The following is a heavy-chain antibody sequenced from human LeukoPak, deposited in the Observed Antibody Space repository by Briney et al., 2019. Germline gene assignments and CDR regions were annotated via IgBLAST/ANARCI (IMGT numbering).Heavy chain of an antibody. D-gene: IGHD3-3*01. CDR1: GFTFSSSA. V-gene: IGHV3-23*01. CDR3: AKSGSGYYI. J-gene: IGHJ4*02. Sequence: GGSLRLSRAASGFTFSSSAMSWVRQAPGKGLEWVSSITGSGRGDSTNYADSVKGRFTISRDNSKSTLYLQMNSLRAEDTAIYYCAKSGSGYYIWGQGTLVTVSS. CDR2: ITGSGRGDST.